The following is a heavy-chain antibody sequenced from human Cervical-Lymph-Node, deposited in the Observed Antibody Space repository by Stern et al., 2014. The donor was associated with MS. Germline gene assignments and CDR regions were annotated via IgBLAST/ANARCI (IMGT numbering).Heavy chain of an antibody. CDR1: GFTFSNYG. Sequence: VQLEESGGGVVQPGRSPRLSCAASGFTFSNYGMHWVRQAPGKGLEWLAVIWYDGNKKYYADSVKGRFTISRDNSKNTLFLQMSSLTAEDTALYYCARGNWNYEGMGYWGQGTLVTVSS. D-gene: IGHD1-7*01. CDR2: IWYDGNKK. CDR3: ARGNWNYEGMGY. V-gene: IGHV3-33*01. J-gene: IGHJ4*02.